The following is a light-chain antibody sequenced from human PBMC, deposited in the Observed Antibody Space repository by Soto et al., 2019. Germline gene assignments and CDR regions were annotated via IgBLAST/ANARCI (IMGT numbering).Light chain of an antibody. CDR3: CLDAGSYV. CDR2: DVS. V-gene: IGLV2-11*01. J-gene: IGLJ1*01. Sequence: QSALTQPRSVSGSPGQSVTISCTGTSSDVGGYNYVSWYQQHLGKAPKLMIYDVSKRPSWVPDRYSGSKSGNTDSLTISGLQAEDEADYYYCLDAGSYVVGTGTKLTVL. CDR1: SSDVGGYNY.